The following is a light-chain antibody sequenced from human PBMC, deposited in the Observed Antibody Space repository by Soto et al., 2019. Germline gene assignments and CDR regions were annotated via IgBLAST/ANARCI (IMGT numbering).Light chain of an antibody. CDR1: QSVSSN. CDR3: QQYNNLPVGT. Sequence: EIVMTQSPAALSVSTGERATLSCRASQSVSSNLAWYQQKPGQVPRLLIYGASTRATGIPARFSGSGSGTEFTLTISSLQSEDFAVYYCQQYNNLPVGTFGQGAKADNK. V-gene: IGKV3-15*01. CDR2: GAS. J-gene: IGKJ1*01.